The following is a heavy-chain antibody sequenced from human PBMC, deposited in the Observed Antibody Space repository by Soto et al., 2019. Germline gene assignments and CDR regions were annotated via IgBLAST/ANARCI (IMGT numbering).Heavy chain of an antibody. V-gene: IGHV1-2*04. CDR2: INPNSGGT. CDR1: GYTFTGYY. D-gene: IGHD6-13*01. CDR3: ARAGIAAAGRDNWFDP. J-gene: IGHJ5*02. Sequence: GASVKVSCKASGYTFTGYYMHWVRQAPGQGLEWMGWINPNSGGTNYAQKFQGWVTMTRDTPISTAYMELSRLRSDDTAVYYCARAGIAAAGRDNWFDPWGQGTLVTVSS.